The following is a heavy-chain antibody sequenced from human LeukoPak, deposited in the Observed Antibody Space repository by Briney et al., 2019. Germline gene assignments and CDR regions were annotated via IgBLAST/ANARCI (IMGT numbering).Heavy chain of an antibody. Sequence: SDTLSLTCGVYGGSFSNYFWTWIRQSPAKGLEWVGEINESGDTDYNPSLTRRANISIDTSRSQFSLTLSSVTAADTAMYYCARVVWIAVVPGATEDNYFDPWGQGTQVTVSS. CDR1: GGSFSNYF. J-gene: IGHJ5*02. CDR2: INESGDT. V-gene: IGHV4-34*01. CDR3: ARVVWIAVVPGATEDNYFDP. D-gene: IGHD2-2*01.